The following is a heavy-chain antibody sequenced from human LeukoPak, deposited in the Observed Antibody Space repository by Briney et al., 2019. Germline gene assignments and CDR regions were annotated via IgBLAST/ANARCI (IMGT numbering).Heavy chain of an antibody. Sequence: ASVKVSCKASGYTFTGYYMHWVRQAPGQGLEWMGWLNPHNGDTNYVQKFQGRVTMTRDTSISTAFMEPSSLRSDDTAVYYCARVDQRISFYFDYWGQGTLITVSS. J-gene: IGHJ4*02. CDR1: GYTFTGYY. CDR2: LNPHNGDT. D-gene: IGHD3-16*02. V-gene: IGHV1-2*02. CDR3: ARVDQRISFYFDY.